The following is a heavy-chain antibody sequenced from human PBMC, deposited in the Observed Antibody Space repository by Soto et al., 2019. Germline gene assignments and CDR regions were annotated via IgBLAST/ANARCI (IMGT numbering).Heavy chain of an antibody. CDR1: GGSISSGGYY. CDR3: ARWGGSSGFDY. D-gene: IGHD1-26*01. CDR2: IYYSGST. Sequence: PSETLSLTCTVSGGSISSGGYYWSWIRQPPGKGLEWIGYIYYSGSTYYNPSLKSRVTISVDTSKNKFSLKLSSVTAADTAVYYCARWGGSSGFDYWGQGPMVTV. J-gene: IGHJ4*02. V-gene: IGHV4-30-4*01.